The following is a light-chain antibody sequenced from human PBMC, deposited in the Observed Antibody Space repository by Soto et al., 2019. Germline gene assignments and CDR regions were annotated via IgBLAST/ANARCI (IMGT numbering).Light chain of an antibody. CDR1: QSISSY. CDR3: QQSYSRETT. CDR2: AAS. V-gene: IGKV1-39*01. Sequence: DIQMTQSPSSLSASVGDRVTITCRASQSISSYLNWYQQKPGKDPKLLIYAASSLQSGVPSRFSGSGSGTDFTLTISSLQPEDFATYYCQQSYSRETTVGQGTKLEIK. J-gene: IGKJ2*01.